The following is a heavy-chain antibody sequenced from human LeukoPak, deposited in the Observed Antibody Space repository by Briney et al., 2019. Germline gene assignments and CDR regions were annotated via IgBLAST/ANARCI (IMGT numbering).Heavy chain of an antibody. Sequence: QPGGSLRLSCAASGFTFSIYGMSWVRQAPGRGLEWVSAMSGSGGSTYYADSVKGRFTISRDNAKNSLYLQMNSLRAEDTAVYYCATTIPAQKFDYWGQGTLVTVSS. CDR3: ATTIPAQKFDY. CDR1: GFTFSIYG. V-gene: IGHV3-23*01. D-gene: IGHD5-12*01. J-gene: IGHJ4*02. CDR2: MSGSGGST.